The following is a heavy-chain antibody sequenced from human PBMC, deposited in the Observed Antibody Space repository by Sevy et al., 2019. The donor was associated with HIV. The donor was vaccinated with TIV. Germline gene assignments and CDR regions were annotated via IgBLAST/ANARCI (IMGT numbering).Heavy chain of an antibody. V-gene: IGHV3-30*04. J-gene: IGHJ4*02. CDR2: ISHDGRNNK. CDR3: ARDRGEILSSAFNY. CDR1: GFTFSEYG. D-gene: IGHD3-10*01. Sequence: VGSLRLSCAASGFTFSEYGMHWVRQAPGKGLEWVAVISHDGRNNKYNADSVKGRFTISRDNSKNTLYLQMNSLRAEDTAIYYCARDRGEILSSAFNYWGQGTLVTVSS.